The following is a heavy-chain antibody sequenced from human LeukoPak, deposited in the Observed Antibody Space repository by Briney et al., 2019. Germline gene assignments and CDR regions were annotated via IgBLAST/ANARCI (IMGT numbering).Heavy chain of an antibody. J-gene: IGHJ4*02. CDR2: ISSSSSYI. D-gene: IGHD1-7*01. CDR1: GFTFSSYS. V-gene: IGHV3-21*01. Sequence: PGGSLRLSCAASGFTFSSYSMNWVRQAPGKGLEWVSSISSSSSYIYYADSVKGRFTISRDNAKNSLYLQMNSLRAEDTAVYYYARGRTRELELFDYWGQGTLVTVSS. CDR3: ARGRTRELELFDY.